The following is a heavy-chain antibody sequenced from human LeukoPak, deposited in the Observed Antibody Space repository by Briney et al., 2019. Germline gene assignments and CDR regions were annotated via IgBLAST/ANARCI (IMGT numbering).Heavy chain of an antibody. D-gene: IGHD6-19*01. CDR1: GGTFSSYA. CDR2: IIPIFGTA. J-gene: IGHJ5*02. Sequence: SVKVSRTASGGTFSSYAISWVRQAPGQGLEWMGGIIPIFGTANYAQKFQGRVTITADESTSTAYMELSSLRSEDTAVYYCARVQYSSGWYWFDPWGQGTLVTVSS. V-gene: IGHV1-69*01. CDR3: ARVQYSSGWYWFDP.